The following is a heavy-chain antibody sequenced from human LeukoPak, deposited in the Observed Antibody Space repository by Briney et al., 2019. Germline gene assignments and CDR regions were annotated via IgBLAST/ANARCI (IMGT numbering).Heavy chain of an antibody. J-gene: IGHJ4*01. CDR1: GGSISSSNW. CDR3: VRDRGYGGNSGPFDY. V-gene: IGHV4-4*02. Sequence: SETLSLTCAVSGGSISSSNWWSWVRQPPGKGLEWIGEIYHSGSTNYNPSLKSRVTISVDKSKNQFSLKLSSVTAADTAVYYCVRDRGYGGNSGPFDYWGQGTLVTVSS. D-gene: IGHD4-23*01. CDR2: IYHSGST.